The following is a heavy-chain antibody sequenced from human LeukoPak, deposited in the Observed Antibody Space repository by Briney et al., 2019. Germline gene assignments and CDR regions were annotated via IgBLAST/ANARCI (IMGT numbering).Heavy chain of an antibody. J-gene: IGHJ4*02. CDR1: GGTVSRYA. Sequence: ASVKVSCNASGGTVSRYAISWVRQAPGQWLEWMGGIIPIFGTANYAQKFQGRVTITTDESTRTADMELSSLRSEDTAVYYCARSHYYDSSGYYYAVEYWGQGTLVTGFS. D-gene: IGHD3-22*01. V-gene: IGHV1-69*05. CDR2: IIPIFGTA. CDR3: ARSHYYDSSGYYYAVEY.